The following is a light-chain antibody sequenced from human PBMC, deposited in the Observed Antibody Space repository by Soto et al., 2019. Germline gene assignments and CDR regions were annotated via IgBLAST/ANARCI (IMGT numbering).Light chain of an antibody. V-gene: IGKV1-5*01. Sequence: DIQMTQSPSTLSASVGDRVTITCRASQSISSWLAWYQQKPGKAPKLLIYDASSLESGVPSRFSGSGSGTAFTLTISSLQPDDFSTYYCQPYNSYPTFGHGTKVEIK. CDR3: QPYNSYPT. CDR1: QSISSW. J-gene: IGKJ1*01. CDR2: DAS.